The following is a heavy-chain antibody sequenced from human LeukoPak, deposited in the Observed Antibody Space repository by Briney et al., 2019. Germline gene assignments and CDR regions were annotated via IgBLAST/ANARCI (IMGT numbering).Heavy chain of an antibody. CDR2: ISGSGGST. CDR1: GFTFSSYA. D-gene: IGHD5-24*01. J-gene: IGHJ4*02. CDR3: AKGTWLPFDY. Sequence: GGTLRLSCAASGFTFSSYAMSWVRQAPGKGLEWVSAISGSGGSTYYADSVKGRFTISRDKSKHTLYLQMNSLRAEDTAVYYCAKGTWLPFDYWGQGTLVTVSS. V-gene: IGHV3-23*01.